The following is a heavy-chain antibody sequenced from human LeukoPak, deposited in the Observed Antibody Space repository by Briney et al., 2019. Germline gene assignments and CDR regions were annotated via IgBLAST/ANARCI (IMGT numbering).Heavy chain of an antibody. D-gene: IGHD5-18*01. Sequence: GASVKVSCKASGGTFSSYAISWVRQAPGQGLEWMGRIIPIFGTANYAQKFQGRVTITTDESTSTAYMELSSLRSEDTAVYYCAVPPDTANIGHAEYFQHWGQGTLVTVSS. CDR1: GGTFSSYA. J-gene: IGHJ1*01. CDR2: IIPIFGTA. V-gene: IGHV1-69*05. CDR3: AVPPDTANIGHAEYFQH.